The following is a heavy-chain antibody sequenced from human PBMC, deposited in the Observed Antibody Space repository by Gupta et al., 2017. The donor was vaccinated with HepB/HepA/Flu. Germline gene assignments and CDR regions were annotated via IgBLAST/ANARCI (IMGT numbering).Heavy chain of an antibody. D-gene: IGHD1-26*01. J-gene: IGHJ4*02. Sequence: EVQLVESGGGLVQPGRSLRLSCAASGFTFDDYAMHWVRQAPGKGLEWVPGIRWNRGSIGEADAGKGRFNNSRDNAKKSRDLKMKSMRAEDTALYYCAKDRTDGSGIDDGGQVTLVTVYS. CDR2: IRWNRGSI. CDR1: GFTFDDYA. V-gene: IGHV3-9*01. CDR3: AKDRTDGSGIDD.